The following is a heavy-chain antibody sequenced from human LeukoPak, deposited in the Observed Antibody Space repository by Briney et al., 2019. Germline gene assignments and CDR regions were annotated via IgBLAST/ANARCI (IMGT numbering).Heavy chain of an antibody. CDR1: GFTFSSYA. D-gene: IGHD2-2*01. J-gene: IGHJ4*02. V-gene: IGHV3-23*01. CDR2: VSGTGGST. Sequence: PGGSLRLSCAASGFTFSSYAMTWVRQAPGKGLEWVSLVSGTGGSTYYADSVKGRFTISRDNAKNSLYLQMNSLRAEDTALYYCAKDISQLQMGDYYFDYWGQGTLVTVSS. CDR3: AKDISQLQMGDYYFDY.